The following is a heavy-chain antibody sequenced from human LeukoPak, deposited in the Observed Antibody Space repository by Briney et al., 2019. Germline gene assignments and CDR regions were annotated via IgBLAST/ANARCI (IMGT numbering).Heavy chain of an antibody. Sequence: SETLSLTCTVSGGSISSYYWSWIRQPPGKGLEWIGYIYYSGSTNYNPSLKSRVTMSVDTSKNQFSLKLSSVTAADTAVYYCARGDSGSYLLDYWGQGTLVTVSS. D-gene: IGHD1-26*01. V-gene: IGHV4-59*12. J-gene: IGHJ4*02. CDR2: IYYSGST. CDR3: ARGDSGSYLLDY. CDR1: GGSISSYY.